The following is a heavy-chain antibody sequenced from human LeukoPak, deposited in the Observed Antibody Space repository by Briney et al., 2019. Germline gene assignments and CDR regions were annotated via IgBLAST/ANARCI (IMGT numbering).Heavy chain of an antibody. CDR3: ARLYGGNSYRSNFDY. Sequence: GESLKISCKGSGYSFTSYWIGWVRQMPGKGLEWMGIIYPGDSDTRYSPSFQGQVTISADKSISTAYLQWSSLKASDTAMYYCARLYGGNSYRSNFDYWGQGTLVTVSS. J-gene: IGHJ4*02. CDR1: GYSFTSYW. V-gene: IGHV5-51*01. D-gene: IGHD4-23*01. CDR2: IYPGDSDT.